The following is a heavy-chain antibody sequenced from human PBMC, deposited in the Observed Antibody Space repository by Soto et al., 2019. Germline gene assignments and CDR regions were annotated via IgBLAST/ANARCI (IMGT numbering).Heavy chain of an antibody. CDR2: ISYDGSNK. CDR1: GFTFSSYG. Sequence: QVQLVESGGGVVQPGRSLRLSCAASGFTFSSYGMHWVRQAPGKGLEWVAVISYDGSNKYYADSVKGRFTISRDNAKNTLYLQMSSLRAEDMAVYYCAKDVLPWFQLELQGTNWFDPWGQETLVTVSS. D-gene: IGHD1-7*01. CDR3: AKDVLPWFQLELQGTNWFDP. J-gene: IGHJ5*02. V-gene: IGHV3-30*18.